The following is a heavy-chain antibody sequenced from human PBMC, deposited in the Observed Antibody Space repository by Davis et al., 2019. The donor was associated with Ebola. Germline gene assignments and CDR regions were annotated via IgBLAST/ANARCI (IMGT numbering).Heavy chain of an antibody. Sequence: GESLKISCAGSGFSFNNAWMSWVRQAPGKGLEWVGRIKSKTDGGTTDYAAPVKGRFTISRDDSKNTLYLQMNSLKTEDTAVYYCTTVTDYGMDVWGQGTTVTVSS. CDR3: TTVTDYGMDV. CDR1: GFSFNNAW. J-gene: IGHJ6*02. V-gene: IGHV3-15*01. D-gene: IGHD1-14*01. CDR2: IKSKTDGGTT.